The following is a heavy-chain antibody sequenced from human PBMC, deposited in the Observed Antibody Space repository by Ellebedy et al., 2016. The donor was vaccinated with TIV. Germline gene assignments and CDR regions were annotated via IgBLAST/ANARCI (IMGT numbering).Heavy chain of an antibody. J-gene: IGHJ4*02. CDR2: IYDSGST. CDR1: GGSISDYY. V-gene: IGHV4-59*01. CDR3: ARAAQPNCSGGSCYRIDY. D-gene: IGHD2-15*01. Sequence: MPSETLSLTCTVSGGSISDYYWSWIRQPPGKELEWSGYIYDSGSTNHNPSLKSRVTISVDTSKNQFSLKLSSVTAADTAVYYCARAAQPNCSGGSCYRIDYWGQGTLVTVSS.